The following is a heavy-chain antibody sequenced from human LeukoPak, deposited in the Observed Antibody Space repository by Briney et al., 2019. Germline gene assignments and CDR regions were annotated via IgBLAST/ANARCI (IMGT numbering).Heavy chain of an antibody. D-gene: IGHD6-19*01. J-gene: IGHJ4*02. CDR2: ISGSGGNT. Sequence: GGSLRLSCAASGFTFSSYAMSWVRQAPGKGLEWVSVISGSGGNTYYADSVKGRFTISRDNSKDTLYLQMNSLRAEDTAVYYCAKYGTVVAGKGLPDWWGQGTLVTVSS. CDR3: AKYGTVVAGKGLPDW. CDR1: GFTFSSYA. V-gene: IGHV3-23*01.